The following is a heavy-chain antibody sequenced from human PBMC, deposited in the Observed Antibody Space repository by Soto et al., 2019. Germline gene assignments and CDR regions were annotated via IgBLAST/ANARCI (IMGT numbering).Heavy chain of an antibody. J-gene: IGHJ4*02. D-gene: IGHD4-17*01. CDR1: GYTFTSYA. V-gene: IGHV1-3*01. Sequence: QVQLVQSGAEVKKPGASVKVSCKASGYTFTSYAMHWVRQAPGQRLEWMGWINAGNGNTKYSQKFQGRVTITRDTSASTAYMELSSLRSEDTAVYYCARVAPNYGDYGPHDYWGQGTLVTVSS. CDR3: ARVAPNYGDYGPHDY. CDR2: INAGNGNT.